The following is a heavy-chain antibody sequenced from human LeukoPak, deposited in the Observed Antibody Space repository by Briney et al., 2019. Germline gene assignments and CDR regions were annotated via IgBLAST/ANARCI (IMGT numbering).Heavy chain of an antibody. CDR1: GFTVDSNY. CDR2: IYTGGNT. CDR3: ARGDDSGYYDYFDY. Sequence: GGSLRLSCAASGFTVDSNYLSWVRQAPGKGLEWVSTIYTGGNTYYAASVKGRFTITRDFSKNTVFLHMNSLRAEDTAMYYCARGDDSGYYDYFDYWGQGALVTVSS. D-gene: IGHD3-22*01. V-gene: IGHV3-53*01. J-gene: IGHJ4*02.